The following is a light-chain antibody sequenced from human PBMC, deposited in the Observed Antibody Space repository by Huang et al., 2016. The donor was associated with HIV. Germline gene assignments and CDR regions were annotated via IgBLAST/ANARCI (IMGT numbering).Light chain of an antibody. CDR3: QKYNDVPRT. J-gene: IGKJ1*01. CDR2: AAS. V-gene: IGKV1-27*01. CDR1: QDIDAY. Sequence: DIQMTQSPSSLSASIGDRITISCRARQDIDAYLAWYQHKPGKVPNLLIYAASTLQSGVPARFSGSGSGTNFTLTIGSLQPEDVGSYYCQKYNDVPRTFGQGTKVEIK.